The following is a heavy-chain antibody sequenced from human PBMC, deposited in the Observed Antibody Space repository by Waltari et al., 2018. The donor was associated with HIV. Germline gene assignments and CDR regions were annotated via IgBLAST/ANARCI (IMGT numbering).Heavy chain of an antibody. CDR3: ARMFPSDY. Sequence: EVQLVESGGGLVQPGGSLGLSCAASGFTFNGFSMNGVRQAPGKGLEWVSYISSSSSRIYYADSVKGRFTISRDNAKSSLYLQMNSLRDEDTAVYYCARMFPSDYWGQGTLVTVSS. CDR2: ISSSSSRI. D-gene: IGHD3-10*02. CDR1: GFTFNGFS. J-gene: IGHJ4*02. V-gene: IGHV3-48*02.